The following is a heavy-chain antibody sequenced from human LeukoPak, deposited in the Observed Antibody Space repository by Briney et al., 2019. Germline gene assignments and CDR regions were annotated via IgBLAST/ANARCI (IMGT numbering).Heavy chain of an antibody. J-gene: IGHJ5*02. CDR1: GGSISSYY. CDR3: ARDRDSDGINWFDH. Sequence: SETLSLTCTVSGGSISSYYWSWIRQPPGKGLEWIGYIYYSGSTNYNPTLKSRVTISVDTSKNQSSLKLSSVTAADTAVYYCARDRDSDGINWFDHWGQGTLVTVSS. CDR2: IYYSGST. V-gene: IGHV4-59*01. D-gene: IGHD5-18*01.